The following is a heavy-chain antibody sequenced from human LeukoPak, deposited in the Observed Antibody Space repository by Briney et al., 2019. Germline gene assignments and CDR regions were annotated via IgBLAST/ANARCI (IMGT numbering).Heavy chain of an antibody. CDR3: ASLYRLGEFY. J-gene: IGHJ4*02. V-gene: IGHV4-30-4*08. D-gene: IGHD3-16*01. Sequence: SETLSLTCAVYGGSFSGYYWSWIRQPPGKGLEWIGYIYYSGSTYYNPSLKSRVTISVDTSKNQFSLKLSSVTAADTAVYYCASLYRLGEFYWGQGTLVTVSS. CDR1: GGSFSGYY. CDR2: IYYSGST.